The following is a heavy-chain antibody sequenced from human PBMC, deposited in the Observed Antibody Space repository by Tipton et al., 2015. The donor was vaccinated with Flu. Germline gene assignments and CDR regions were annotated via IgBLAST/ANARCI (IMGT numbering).Heavy chain of an antibody. J-gene: IGHJ4*02. D-gene: IGHD6-19*01. V-gene: IGHV3-11*01. CDR1: GFTFSDYY. Sequence: SLRLSCAASGFTFSDYYMSWIRQAPGKGLEWVSHISSSGSTINYADSVKGRFTISRDNSKNMLYLQMNSLRPEDTAIYYCAKVIPELVAGLDYWGQGTLVSVPS. CDR3: AKVIPELVAGLDY. CDR2: ISSSGSTI.